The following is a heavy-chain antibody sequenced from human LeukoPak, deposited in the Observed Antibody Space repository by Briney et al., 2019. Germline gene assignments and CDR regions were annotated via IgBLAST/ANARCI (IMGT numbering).Heavy chain of an antibody. V-gene: IGHV4-39*01. CDR1: GGSISSGSHH. J-gene: IGHJ4*02. D-gene: IGHD3/OR15-3a*01. CDR2: IYDSRTI. Sequence: PSEALSLTCTVPGGSISSGSHHWGWFRQSPGKGLEWIGSIYDSRTIYYNPSLNSRVTISAVTSKNQFSLQLNSVTAADTAVYYCARHFGTWGQGTLVTVSS. CDR3: ARHFGT.